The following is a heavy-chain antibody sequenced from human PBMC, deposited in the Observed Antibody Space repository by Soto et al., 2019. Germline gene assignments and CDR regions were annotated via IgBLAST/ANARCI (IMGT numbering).Heavy chain of an antibody. J-gene: IGHJ6*02. V-gene: IGHV3-66*01. CDR3: ARDPPITSDFGLDV. CDR2: IFTGGNT. D-gene: IGHD1-20*01. Sequence: QPGGSLRLSCAASGFAVNTNFMTWVRQAPGKGLEWLSFIFTGGNTFYADSVKGRFTISRDDSKNTVYLQMNSLRADDTAVYYCARDPPITSDFGLDVWGQGPTVTVSS. CDR1: GFAVNTNF.